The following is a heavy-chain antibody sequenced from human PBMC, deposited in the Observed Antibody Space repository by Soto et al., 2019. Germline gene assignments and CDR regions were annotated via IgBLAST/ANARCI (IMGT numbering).Heavy chain of an antibody. CDR3: ARQRRGYSYGHYFDY. D-gene: IGHD5-18*01. CDR1: GGSISSSSYY. Sequence: SETLSLTCTVSGGSISSSSYYWGWIRQPPGKGLEWIGSIYYSGSTYYNPSLKSRVTISVDTSKNQFSLKLSSVTATDTAVYYCARQRRGYSYGHYFDYRGQGTLVTVSS. J-gene: IGHJ4*02. V-gene: IGHV4-39*01. CDR2: IYYSGST.